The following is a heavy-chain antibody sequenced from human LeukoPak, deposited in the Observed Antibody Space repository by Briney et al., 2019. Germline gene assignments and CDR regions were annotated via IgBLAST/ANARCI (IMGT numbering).Heavy chain of an antibody. D-gene: IGHD2-21*02. Sequence: GGSLRLSCAASGFTFSSYAMSWVRQAPGKGLEWVSAISGSGGTTYYADSVKGRFPISRGNSKNTLCLQMNTLRAEDTAVYYCARYCGGDCSKGFDYWGQGTLVTVSS. CDR2: ISGSGGTT. CDR3: ARYCGGDCSKGFDY. J-gene: IGHJ4*02. CDR1: GFTFSSYA. V-gene: IGHV3-23*01.